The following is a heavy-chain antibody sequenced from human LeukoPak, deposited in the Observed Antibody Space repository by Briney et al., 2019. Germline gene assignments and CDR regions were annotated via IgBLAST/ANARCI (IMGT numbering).Heavy chain of an antibody. J-gene: IGHJ1*01. V-gene: IGHV3-23*01. Sequence: PGGSRRPSCAASGFTFNSYAMTWVRQAPGKGLEWVSTISGSGGNINYADSSEGRFTISRDNSKNTLYLQMNSLRAEDTAVYYCANPTADCNSGCWGQAMVAVVSS. CDR2: ISGSGGNI. D-gene: IGHD2-21*02. CDR3: ANPTADCNSGC. CDR1: GFTFNSYA.